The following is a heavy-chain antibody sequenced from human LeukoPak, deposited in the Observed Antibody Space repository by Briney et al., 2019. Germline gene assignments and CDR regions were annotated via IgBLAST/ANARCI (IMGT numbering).Heavy chain of an antibody. Sequence: ASVKVSCKASGYTFTGYYMHWVRQAPGQGLEWMGWINPNSGGTNYAQKFQGRVTMTRDTSISTAYMGLSRLRSDDTAVYYCARDLTATMKIDYWGQGTLVTVSS. CDR1: GYTFTGYY. CDR3: ARDLTATMKIDY. V-gene: IGHV1-2*02. CDR2: INPNSGGT. D-gene: IGHD5-12*01. J-gene: IGHJ4*02.